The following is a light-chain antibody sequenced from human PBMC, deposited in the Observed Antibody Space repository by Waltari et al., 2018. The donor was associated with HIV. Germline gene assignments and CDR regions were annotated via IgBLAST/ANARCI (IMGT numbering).Light chain of an antibody. J-gene: IGKJ3*01. CDR3: QQYYSTPPIT. Sequence: DIVMTQSPDSLAVSLGERATNNCKSSQSVLYSSNNKTYLAWYQQKPGQPPKLLIYWASTRESGVPDRFSGSGSGTDFTLTISSLQAEDVAVYYCQQYYSTPPITFGPGTKVEIK. CDR2: WAS. V-gene: IGKV4-1*01. CDR1: QSVLYSSNNKTY.